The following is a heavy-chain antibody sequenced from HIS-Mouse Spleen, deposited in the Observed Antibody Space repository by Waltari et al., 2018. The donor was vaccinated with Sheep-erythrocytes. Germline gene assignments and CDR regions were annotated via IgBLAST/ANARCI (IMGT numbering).Heavy chain of an antibody. CDR2: IYYSGST. J-gene: IGHJ4*02. CDR1: VAPFRSSSYY. Sequence: QLQLQESGPGLVKPSVTLSPTGPVPVAPFRSSSYYWGWIRQPPGKGLEWIGSIYYSGSTYYNPSLKSRVTISVDTSKNQFSLKLSSVTAADTAVYYCARLYYYDSSGYYFDYWGQGTLVTVSS. CDR3: ARLYYYDSSGYYFDY. D-gene: IGHD3-22*01. V-gene: IGHV4-39*01.